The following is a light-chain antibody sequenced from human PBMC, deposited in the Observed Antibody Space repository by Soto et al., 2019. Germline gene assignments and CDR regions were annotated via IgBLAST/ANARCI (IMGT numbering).Light chain of an antibody. CDR3: SSYTSSNTLV. CDR2: EVT. Sequence: QSALTQPASVSGSPGQSITISCTGGSSDIGGYNYVSWFQQHPGKAPKLMIYEVTNRPSGVSNRFSGSKSGSTASLTISGRQAEDEADDYCSSYTSSNTLVFGTGTKLTVL. J-gene: IGLJ1*01. CDR1: SSDIGGYNY. V-gene: IGLV2-14*01.